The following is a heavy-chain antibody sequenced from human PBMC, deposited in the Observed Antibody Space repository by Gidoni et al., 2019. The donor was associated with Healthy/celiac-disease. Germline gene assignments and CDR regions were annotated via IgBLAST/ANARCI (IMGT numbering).Heavy chain of an antibody. CDR1: GGSVSSGSYY. Sequence: QVQLQESGPGLVKPSETLSLTCTVSGGSVSSGSYYWSWIRQPPGKGLEWIGYIYYSGSTNYNPSLKSRVTISVDTSKNQFSLKPSSVTAADTAVYYCARYYWSVVVPAGSFDPWGQGTLVTVSS. CDR2: IYYSGST. J-gene: IGHJ5*02. CDR3: ARYYWSVVVPAGSFDP. V-gene: IGHV4-61*01. D-gene: IGHD2-2*01.